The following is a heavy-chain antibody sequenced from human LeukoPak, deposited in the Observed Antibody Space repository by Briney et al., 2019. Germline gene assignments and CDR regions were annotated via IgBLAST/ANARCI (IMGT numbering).Heavy chain of an antibody. CDR1: GGSISSSSYY. V-gene: IGHV4-39*07. CDR2: IYYSGST. D-gene: IGHD3-10*01. CDR3: ARVSLVRGAPDYYFDY. J-gene: IGHJ4*02. Sequence: NASETLSLTCTVSGGSISSSSYYWGWIRQPPGKGLEWIGSIYYSGSTYYNPSLKSRVTISVDTSKNQFSLKLSSVTAADTAVYYCARVSLVRGAPDYYFDYWGQGTLVTVSS.